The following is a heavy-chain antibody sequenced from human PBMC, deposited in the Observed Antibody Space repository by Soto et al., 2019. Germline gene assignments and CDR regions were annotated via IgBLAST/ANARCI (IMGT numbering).Heavy chain of an antibody. J-gene: IGHJ4*02. CDR3: ARSYSSSWSMCDY. CDR1: GYTFTSFA. CDR2: ISASNGNT. V-gene: IGHV1-18*01. D-gene: IGHD6-13*01. Sequence: ASVKVSCKAFGYTFTSFAISWVRQVPGQGLEWMGWISASNGNTNYAQKLQDRVTMTTDTSTNTAYMELRSLRSDDTAVYYCARSYSSSWSMCDYWGQGTLVTVSS.